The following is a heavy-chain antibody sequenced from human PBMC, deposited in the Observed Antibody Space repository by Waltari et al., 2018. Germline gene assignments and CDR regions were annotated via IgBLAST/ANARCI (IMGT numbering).Heavy chain of an antibody. CDR2: INQSGST. J-gene: IGHJ5*02. V-gene: IGHV4-34*01. CDR1: GGSFSGYY. Sequence: QVQLQQWGAGLLKPSATLSLTCAVSGGSFSGYYWSWRRQPPGKGLEWIGEINQSGSTNYNPSLKSRVTISVDTSKNQFALKLSSVTAADTAVYYCAREDVQTRACWFDPWGQGTLVTVSS. CDR3: AREDVQTRACWFDP. D-gene: IGHD6-6*01.